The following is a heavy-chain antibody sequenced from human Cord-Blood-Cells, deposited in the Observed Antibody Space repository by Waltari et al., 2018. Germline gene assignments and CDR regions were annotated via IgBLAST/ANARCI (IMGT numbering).Heavy chain of an antibody. CDR1: GYTFTSYG. J-gene: IGHJ6*02. Sequence: QVQLVQSGAEVKKPGASVKVSCKASGYTFTSYGISWVRQAPGQGLEWMGWNGAYKGNTNDAQRLQGKGSMTTETSTSTAYMERRSLRSDDTAVYYCARLHCGGDCYYYYYGMDVWGQVTTVTVAS. D-gene: IGHD2-21*01. CDR2: NGAYKGNT. V-gene: IGHV1-18*01. CDR3: ARLHCGGDCYYYYYGMDV.